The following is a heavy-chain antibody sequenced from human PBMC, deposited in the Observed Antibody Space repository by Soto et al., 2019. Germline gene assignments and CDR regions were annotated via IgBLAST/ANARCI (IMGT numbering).Heavy chain of an antibody. D-gene: IGHD3-10*01. CDR2: INHSGST. V-gene: IGHV4-34*01. CDR1: GGSFSGYY. J-gene: IGHJ4*02. Sequence: QVQLQQWGAGLLKPSETLSLTCAVYGGSFSGYYWSWIRQPPGKGLEWIGEINHSGSTNYNPSLKSRVTISVDTSKNQFFLKLSSVTAADTAVYYCARVSQGDIKRRMVRGSFDYWGQGTLVTVSS. CDR3: ARVSQGDIKRRMVRGSFDY.